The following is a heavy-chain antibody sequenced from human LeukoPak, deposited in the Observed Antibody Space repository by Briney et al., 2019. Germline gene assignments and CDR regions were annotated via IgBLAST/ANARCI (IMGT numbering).Heavy chain of an antibody. J-gene: IGHJ4*02. CDR1: GYTITAYY. CDR2: IDTNTGAT. CDR3: ASEAFCAGGSCNVQRVAS. D-gene: IGHD2-8*02. Sequence: ASVKVSCKASGYTITAYYIHWVRQAPGQGLELMGWIDTNTGATKYAQKFQGRVTITRDTSTGTAYMELSSLISGDTALYYCASEAFCAGGSCNVQRVASWGPGTLVTVSS. V-gene: IGHV1-2*02.